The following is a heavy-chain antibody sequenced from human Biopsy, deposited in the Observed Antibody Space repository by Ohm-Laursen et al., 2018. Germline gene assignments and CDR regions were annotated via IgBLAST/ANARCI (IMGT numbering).Heavy chain of an antibody. D-gene: IGHD2/OR15-2a*01. Sequence: GTLSLTCTVSGGSISSDYWSWIRQTPGKGLEWIGYIYYSGSTNYNPSLKSRVTISADTSKNQFSLRLNSVTAADTAVYYCARAANSTGWPYYYFYGMDVWGQGTTVTVSS. CDR3: ARAANSTGWPYYYFYGMDV. CDR2: IYYSGST. V-gene: IGHV4-59*01. J-gene: IGHJ6*02. CDR1: GGSISSDY.